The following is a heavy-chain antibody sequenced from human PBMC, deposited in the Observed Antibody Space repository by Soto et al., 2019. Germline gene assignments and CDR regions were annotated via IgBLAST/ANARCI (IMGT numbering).Heavy chain of an antibody. J-gene: IGHJ3*02. D-gene: IGHD2-21*02. CDR3: ASSCGGDCYSYAFDI. CDR1: GGSFSGYY. V-gene: IGHV4-34*01. Sequence: SETLSLTCXVYGGSFSGYYWSWIRQPPGKGLEWIGEINHSGSTNYNPSLKSRVTISVDTSKNQFSLKLSSVTAADTAVYYCASSCGGDCYSYAFDIWGQGTMVTVSS. CDR2: INHSGST.